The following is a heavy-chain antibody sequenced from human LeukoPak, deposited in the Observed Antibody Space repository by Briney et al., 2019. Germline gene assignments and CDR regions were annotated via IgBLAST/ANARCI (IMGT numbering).Heavy chain of an antibody. D-gene: IGHD2-2*01. Sequence: ASVKVSCKASGYTFTSYGISWVRQAPGQGLEWMGWISAYNGNTNYAQKLQGRVTMTTDTSTSTAYMELRSLRSDDTAVYYCARSRVVVVVVPAAIDYWGQGTLVTVSS. J-gene: IGHJ4*02. V-gene: IGHV1-18*01. CDR3: ARSRVVVVVVPAAIDY. CDR2: ISAYNGNT. CDR1: GYTFTSYG.